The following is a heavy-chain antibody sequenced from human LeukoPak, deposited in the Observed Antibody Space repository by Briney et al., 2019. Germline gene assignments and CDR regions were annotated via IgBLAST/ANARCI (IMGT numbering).Heavy chain of an antibody. CDR2: IYHSGST. CDR1: GGSISSGGYY. Sequence: SETLSLTCTVSGGSISSGGYYWSWIRQPPGKGLEWIGYIYHSGSTYYNPSLKSRVTISVDRSKNQFSLKLSSVTAADTAVYYCARAYMDQLLYRLHAFDIWGQGTMVTVSS. D-gene: IGHD2-2*02. CDR3: ARAYMDQLLYRLHAFDI. V-gene: IGHV4-30-2*01. J-gene: IGHJ3*02.